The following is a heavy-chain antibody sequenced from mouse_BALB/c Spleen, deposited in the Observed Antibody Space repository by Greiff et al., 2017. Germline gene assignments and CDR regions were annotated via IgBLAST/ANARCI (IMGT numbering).Heavy chain of an antibody. D-gene: IGHD1-1*01. CDR2: FYPGSGSI. CDR1: GYTFTEYT. V-gene: IGHV1-62-2*01. CDR3: ARHYYYYGSSCAMDY. J-gene: IGHJ4*01. Sequence: QVQLMESGAELVKPGASVKLSCKASGYTFTEYTIHWVKQRSGQGLEWIGWFYPGSGSIKYNEKFKDKATLTADKSSSTVYMGLSRLTSEDAAVYFCARHYYYYGSSCAMDYWGQGTSVTVSS.